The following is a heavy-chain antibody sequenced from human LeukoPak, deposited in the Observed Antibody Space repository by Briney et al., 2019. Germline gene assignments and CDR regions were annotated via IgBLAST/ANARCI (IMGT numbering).Heavy chain of an antibody. D-gene: IGHD5-18*01. J-gene: IGHJ5*02. CDR3: ARGQSYGWFDP. CDR1: GFTFSTYS. CDR2: ISGSSSYI. V-gene: IGHV3-21*01. Sequence: PGGSLRLSCAASGFTFSTYSMHWVRQAPGKGLEWVSSISGSSSYIYYADSVRGRFTISRDNAKNSLYLQMNSLRAEDTAVYYCARGQSYGWFDPWGQGTLVTVSS.